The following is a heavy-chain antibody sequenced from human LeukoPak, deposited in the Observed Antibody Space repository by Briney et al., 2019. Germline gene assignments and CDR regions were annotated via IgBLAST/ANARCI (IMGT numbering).Heavy chain of an antibody. Sequence: PGRTLRLSCAASEFTFVSYWMHWGRQAPAAGLVWVSRINADGSSTTYADSVKGQFTIYRDNAKITVYLQMNSLRSDDTAVYYCARESASGSQIDYWGQGTLVTVSS. V-gene: IGHV3-74*03. CDR1: EFTFVSYW. J-gene: IGHJ4*02. D-gene: IGHD3-10*01. CDR2: INADGSST. CDR3: ARESASGSQIDY.